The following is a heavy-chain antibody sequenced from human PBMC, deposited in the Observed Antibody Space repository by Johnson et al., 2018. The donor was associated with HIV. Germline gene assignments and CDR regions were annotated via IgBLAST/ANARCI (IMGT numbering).Heavy chain of an antibody. J-gene: IGHJ3*02. Sequence: VQLVESGGGLVQPGGSLRLSCAASGFTFSCYDVHWVRQATGKGLEWVSAIGPTGDTYYPGSVKGRFTISRENAKNSLYLQMNSLRAGDTAVYYCARGLIAVAGFDAFDIWGQGTMVTVSS. CDR2: IGPTGDT. CDR1: GFTFSCYD. V-gene: IGHV3-13*01. D-gene: IGHD6-19*01. CDR3: ARGLIAVAGFDAFDI.